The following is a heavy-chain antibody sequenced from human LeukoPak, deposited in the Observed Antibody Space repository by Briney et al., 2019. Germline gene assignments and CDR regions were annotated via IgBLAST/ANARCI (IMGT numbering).Heavy chain of an antibody. CDR2: INHSGST. CDR3: AREVWSRIGY. Sequence: SETLSLTCAVYGGSFSGYYWSWIRQPPGKGLEWIGEINHSGSTNYNPSLKSRVTISVDTSKNQFSLKLSPVTAADTAVYYCAREVWSRIGYWGQGTLVTVSS. J-gene: IGHJ4*02. V-gene: IGHV4-34*01. D-gene: IGHD3-3*01. CDR1: GGSFSGYY.